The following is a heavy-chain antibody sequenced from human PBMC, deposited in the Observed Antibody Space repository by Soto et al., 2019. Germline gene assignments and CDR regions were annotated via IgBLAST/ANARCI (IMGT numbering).Heavy chain of an antibody. Sequence: GSLRLSCAASGFTFSTYSMNWVRQAPGRGLEWVSSISSGSDYISYADSVKGRFTVSRDNAKNSLYLQMTSLRAEDTAIYYCAKDKYSSGPDAFDIWGQGTMVTVSS. CDR2: ISSGSDYI. D-gene: IGHD6-19*01. CDR1: GFTFSTYS. CDR3: AKDKYSSGPDAFDI. V-gene: IGHV3-21*01. J-gene: IGHJ3*02.